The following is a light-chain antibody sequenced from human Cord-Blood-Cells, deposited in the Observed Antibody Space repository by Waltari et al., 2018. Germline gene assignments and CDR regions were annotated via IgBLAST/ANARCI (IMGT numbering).Light chain of an antibody. J-gene: IGKJ3*01. CDR3: QQYNNWPFT. Sequence: EIVMTQSPATLSVSPGERATLSCRASQSVSSNVAWYQQKPGQAPRLLIYGASTRATGIPARFSCSGSETEFTLTISSLQSEDFAVYYCQQYNNWPFTFGPGTKVDIK. CDR1: QSVSSN. V-gene: IGKV3-15*01. CDR2: GAS.